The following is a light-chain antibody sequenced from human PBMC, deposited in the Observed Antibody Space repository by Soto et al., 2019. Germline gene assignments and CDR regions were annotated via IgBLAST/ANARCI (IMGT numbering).Light chain of an antibody. CDR2: KAS. V-gene: IGKV1-5*03. CDR1: QSIGIW. Sequence: IQMTQSPSTLSASVGDRVAITCRASQSIGIWLAWYQQKPGQAPSFLIYKASSLESGVPSRFSGSGSGTEFTLTISSLQPDDFATYYCQQYNDYSWTFGQGTKVEIK. CDR3: QQYNDYSWT. J-gene: IGKJ1*01.